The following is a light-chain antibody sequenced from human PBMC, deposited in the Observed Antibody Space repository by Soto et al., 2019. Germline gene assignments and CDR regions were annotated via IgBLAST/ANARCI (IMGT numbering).Light chain of an antibody. V-gene: IGKV1-9*01. J-gene: IGKJ4*01. CDR2: AAS. Sequence: DIQMTQSPSTLSGSVGDRVTITCRASQGISSYLAWYQQKPGKAPKLLIYAASTLQSGVPPRFSGSGSGTEFTLTISSLQPEDFATYYCQQLNSYPLTFGGGTKVDI. CDR3: QQLNSYPLT. CDR1: QGISSY.